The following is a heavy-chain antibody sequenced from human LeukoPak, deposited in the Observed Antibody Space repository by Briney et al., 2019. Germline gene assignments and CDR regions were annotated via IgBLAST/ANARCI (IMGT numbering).Heavy chain of an antibody. Sequence: ASVKVSCKASGYTFTSYGISWVRQAPGQGLEWMGWISAYNGNTNYAQKLQGRVTMTTDTSTSTAYMELRSLRSDDTAAYYCARGYYYDSSGHSFDYWGQGTLVTVSS. CDR1: GYTFTSYG. D-gene: IGHD3-22*01. CDR3: ARGYYYDSSGHSFDY. CDR2: ISAYNGNT. V-gene: IGHV1-18*01. J-gene: IGHJ4*02.